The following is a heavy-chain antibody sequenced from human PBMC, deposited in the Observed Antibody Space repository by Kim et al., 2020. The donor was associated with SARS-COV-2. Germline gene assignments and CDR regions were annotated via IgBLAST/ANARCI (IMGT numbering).Heavy chain of an antibody. D-gene: IGHD6-6*01. J-gene: IGHJ5*02. CDR1: GFTFSSYS. Sequence: GGSLRLSCAASGFTFSSYSMNWVRQAPGKGLEWVSSISSSSSYIYYADSVKGRFTISRDNAKNSLYLQMNSLRAEDTAVYYCARDDGSSSRWDNNWFDPWGQGTLVTVSS. V-gene: IGHV3-21*01. CDR2: ISSSSSYI. CDR3: ARDDGSSSRWDNNWFDP.